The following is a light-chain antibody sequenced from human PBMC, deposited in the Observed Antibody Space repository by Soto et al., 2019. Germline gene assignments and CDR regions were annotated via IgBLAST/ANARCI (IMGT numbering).Light chain of an antibody. CDR3: QHRYNWPLT. V-gene: IGKV3-11*01. CDR1: QDINTY. CDR2: DAS. J-gene: IGKJ4*01. Sequence: EVVLTQSPATLSLSPGEKATLSCRASQDINTYLGWYQQKPGQPPRLLIYDASNRASGIPARFSGSGSGTDFTLTIDTLESEDFAIYYCQHRYNWPLTFGAGTKVDI.